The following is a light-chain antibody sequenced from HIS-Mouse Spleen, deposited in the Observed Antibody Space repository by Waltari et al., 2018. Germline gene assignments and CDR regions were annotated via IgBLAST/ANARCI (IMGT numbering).Light chain of an antibody. CDR2: AVS. CDR3: SSYTSSSFNVV. J-gene: IGLJ2*01. CDR1: SSYVGGYNL. Sequence: QSALTQPASVSGSPGQSITISCTGTSSYVGGYNLVSWYQQPPGKVPKLMIYAVSNRPSGVSNRFSGSKSGNTASLTISGLQAEDEADYYCSSYTSSSFNVVFGGGTKLTVL. V-gene: IGLV2-14*03.